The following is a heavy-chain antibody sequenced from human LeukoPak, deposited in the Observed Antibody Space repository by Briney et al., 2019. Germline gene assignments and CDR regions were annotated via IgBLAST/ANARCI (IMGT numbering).Heavy chain of an antibody. J-gene: IGHJ4*02. CDR2: ISSGGSTI. CDR1: GFTFSSYE. CDR3: ARAWWGEGQFDY. D-gene: IGHD2-8*02. V-gene: IGHV3-48*03. Sequence: PGGSLRLSCAASGFTFSSYEMNWVRQAPGRGLEWVSYISSGGSTIYYADSVRGRFTISRDNAKNSLYLQMNSLRAEDTAVYYCARAWWGEGQFDYWGQGTLVTVSS.